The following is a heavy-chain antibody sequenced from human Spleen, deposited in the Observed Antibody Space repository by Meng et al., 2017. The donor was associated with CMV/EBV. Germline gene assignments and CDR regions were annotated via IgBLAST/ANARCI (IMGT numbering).Heavy chain of an antibody. CDR3: AKGLEPSSYYDFWGGYYTGGFDI. CDR2: IWYDRRNN. D-gene: IGHD3-3*01. J-gene: IGHJ3*02. V-gene: IGHV3-33*06. Sequence: VPSLRPSPRWGLWWVSVIWYDRRNNTYADSVGRRFTVSRYNSKNTLYLRMSNLRAEDTAVYYCAKGLEPSSYYDFWGGYYTGGFDIWGQGTMVTVSS.